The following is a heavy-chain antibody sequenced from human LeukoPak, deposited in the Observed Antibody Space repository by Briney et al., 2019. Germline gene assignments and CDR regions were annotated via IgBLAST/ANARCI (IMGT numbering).Heavy chain of an antibody. CDR1: GGTFSSYA. CDR2: IIPIFGTA. J-gene: IGHJ4*02. Sequence: SVKVSCKASGGTFSSYAISWVRQAPGQGLEWMGGIIPIFGTANYAQKFQGRVTITADESTSTAYMELSSLRSEDTAVYYCARDPVEWELLLDYWGQGTLVTVSS. CDR3: ARDPVEWELLLDY. D-gene: IGHD1-26*01. V-gene: IGHV1-69*01.